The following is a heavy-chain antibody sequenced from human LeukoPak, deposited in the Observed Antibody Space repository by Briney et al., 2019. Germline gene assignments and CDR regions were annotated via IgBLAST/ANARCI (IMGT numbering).Heavy chain of an antibody. CDR3: ARDTYNYGSSAYYFDY. Sequence: PSETLSLTCTVSGGSISNYYWSWIRQPPGKGLEWIGYIYYSGSTNYNPSLKSRVTMSVDTSKNQFSLKLSSVTAADTAVYYCARDTYNYGSSAYYFDYWGQGTLVTVSS. V-gene: IGHV4-59*12. CDR1: GGSISNYY. D-gene: IGHD5-18*01. CDR2: IYYSGST. J-gene: IGHJ4*02.